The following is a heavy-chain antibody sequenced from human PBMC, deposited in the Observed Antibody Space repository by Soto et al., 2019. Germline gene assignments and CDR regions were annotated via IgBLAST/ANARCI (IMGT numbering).Heavy chain of an antibody. V-gene: IGHV4-4*02. J-gene: IGHJ6*02. CDR3: AGSYCRGGRFHANVMEI. CDR1: GGSINNGNS. CDR2: IDHSGRT. Sequence: QVQLQESGPGLVKPSGTLYLTCDVSGGSINNGNSWSWVRQSPARGLEWIGEIDHSGRTDYKPSLKSRVSISLDRSKNPFSLKLSSVTAADTAIFYCAGSYCRGGRFHANVMEIWGQGTTVTVS. D-gene: IGHD3-10*01.